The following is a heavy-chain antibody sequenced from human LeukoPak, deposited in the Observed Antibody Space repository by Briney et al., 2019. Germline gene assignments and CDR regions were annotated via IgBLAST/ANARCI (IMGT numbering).Heavy chain of an antibody. J-gene: IGHJ2*01. D-gene: IGHD2-15*01. CDR3: AKDALDCSGGSCYGGNWYFDL. Sequence: GGSLRLSCAASGFTFSSYAMSWVRQAPGEGLEWVSAISGSGGSTYYADSVKGRFTISRDNSKNTLYLQMNSLRAEDTAVYYCAKDALDCSGGSCYGGNWYFDLWGRGTLVTVSS. CDR2: ISGSGGST. CDR1: GFTFSSYA. V-gene: IGHV3-23*01.